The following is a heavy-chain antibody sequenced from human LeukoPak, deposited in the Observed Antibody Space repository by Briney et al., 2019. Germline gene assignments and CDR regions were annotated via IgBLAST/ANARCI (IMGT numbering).Heavy chain of an antibody. V-gene: IGHV4-59*08. CDR1: GDSINGHY. D-gene: IGHD6-19*01. Sequence: KSSETLSLTCTISGDSINGHYWSWIRQPPGKRLEWIGDIHYKGSTNYNLSLKSRVTISVDPSKNHLSLNLTSVLAADTAIYYCARRDTGWNYCDYWGQGILVTVSS. CDR3: ARRDTGWNYCDY. J-gene: IGHJ4*02. CDR2: IHYKGST.